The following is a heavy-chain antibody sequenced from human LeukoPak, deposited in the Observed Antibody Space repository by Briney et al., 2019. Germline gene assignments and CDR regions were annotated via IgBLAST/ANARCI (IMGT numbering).Heavy chain of an antibody. Sequence: SETLSLTCTVSGGSISSYYWGWIRQPPGKGLEWIGSIYYSGSTYYNPSLKSRVTISVDTSKNQFSLKLSSVTAADTAVYYCAREGDGYNSIDYWGQGTLVTVSS. CDR2: IYYSGST. V-gene: IGHV4-39*07. J-gene: IGHJ4*02. D-gene: IGHD5-24*01. CDR1: GGSISSYY. CDR3: AREGDGYNSIDY.